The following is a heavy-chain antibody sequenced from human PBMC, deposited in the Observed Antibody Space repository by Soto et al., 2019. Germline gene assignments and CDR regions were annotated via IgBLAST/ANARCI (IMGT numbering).Heavy chain of an antibody. Sequence: QAGGSLRLSCVASGFIFSKYGMHWVRQAPGKGLEWVAVISSDGRNKFYGDSVEGRFTISRDDSKNTLYLQMSSLRADDTAVYYCANTTTVRGVNQFDPCGQRAPFTVSS. J-gene: IGHJ5*02. CDR3: ANTTTVRGVNQFDP. V-gene: IGHV3-30*18. CDR1: GFIFSKYG. D-gene: IGHD3-10*01. CDR2: ISSDGRNK.